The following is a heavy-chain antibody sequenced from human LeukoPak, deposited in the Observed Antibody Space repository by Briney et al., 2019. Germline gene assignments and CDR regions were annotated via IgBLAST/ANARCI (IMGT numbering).Heavy chain of an antibody. Sequence: GGSLRLSCAASGFTFSSYAMHWVRQAPGKGLEWVAVISYDGSNKYYADSVKGRFTISRDNSKNTLYLQMNSLRADDTAVLYCAKGRTMNFYGVDVWGQGTTVTVSS. J-gene: IGHJ6*02. D-gene: IGHD3-22*01. CDR1: GFTFSSYA. CDR3: AKGRTMNFYGVDV. CDR2: ISYDGSNK. V-gene: IGHV3-30-3*01.